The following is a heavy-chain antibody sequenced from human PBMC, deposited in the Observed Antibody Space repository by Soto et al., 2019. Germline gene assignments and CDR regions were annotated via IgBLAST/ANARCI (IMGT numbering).Heavy chain of an antibody. CDR3: ARHGSGSYLRFDY. CDR1: GGSISSSSYY. V-gene: IGHV4-39*01. CDR2: IYYSGST. J-gene: IGHJ4*02. Sequence: TVSGGSISSSSYYWGWIRQPPGKGLERIGSIYYSGSTYYNPSLKSRVTISVDTSKNQFSLKLSSVTAADTAVYYCARHGSGSYLRFDYWGQGTLVTVSS. D-gene: IGHD3-10*01.